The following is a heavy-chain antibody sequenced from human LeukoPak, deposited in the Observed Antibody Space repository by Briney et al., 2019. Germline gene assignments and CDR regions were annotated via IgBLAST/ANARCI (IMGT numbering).Heavy chain of an antibody. CDR3: ARVQVATDYYHYGMDV. D-gene: IGHD5-12*01. CDR1: GYTFTSYG. V-gene: IGHV1-18*01. Sequence: ASGKVSCKASGYTFTSYGISWVRQAPGQGLEWMGWTSSYNGNTNYAQKLQGRVTMTTDTSTSTADMELRSLRSDDTAVYYCARVQVATDYYHYGMDVWGQGTTVTVSS. J-gene: IGHJ6*02. CDR2: TSSYNGNT.